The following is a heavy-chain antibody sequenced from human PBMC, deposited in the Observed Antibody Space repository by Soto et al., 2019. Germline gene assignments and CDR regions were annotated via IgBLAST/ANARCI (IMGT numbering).Heavy chain of an antibody. D-gene: IGHD1-26*01. CDR3: AREDSGDYFAYFDY. J-gene: IGHJ4*02. CDR2: ISHDGRRK. V-gene: IGHV3-30*04. Sequence: QVQLVESGGGAVQPGRSLRLSCAASGFTFNHFAMHWVRQAPGKGLDWVAVISHDGRRKSYADSVKGRFTISRDNSERTLDLQMNNLTSQDTGIYYCAREDSGDYFAYFDYWGQGSLVAVSS. CDR1: GFTFNHFA.